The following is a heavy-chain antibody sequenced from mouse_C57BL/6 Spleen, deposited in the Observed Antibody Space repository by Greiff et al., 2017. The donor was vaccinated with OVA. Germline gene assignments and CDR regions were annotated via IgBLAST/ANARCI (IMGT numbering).Heavy chain of an antibody. CDR3: ARSGDYPYYFDY. D-gene: IGHD2-4*01. V-gene: IGHV1-80*01. Sequence: QVQLQQSGAELVKPGASVKISCKASGYAFSSYWMNWVKQRPGKGLEWIGQIYPGDGDTNYNGKFKGKATLTADKSSSTAYMQLSSLTSEDSAVYVCARSGDYPYYFDYWGQGTTLTVSS. CDR1: GYAFSSYW. CDR2: IYPGDGDT. J-gene: IGHJ2*01.